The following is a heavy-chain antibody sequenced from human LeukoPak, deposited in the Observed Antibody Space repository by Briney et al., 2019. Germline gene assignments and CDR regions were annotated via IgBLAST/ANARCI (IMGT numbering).Heavy chain of an antibody. J-gene: IGHJ3*02. CDR1: AFTFSSYW. Sequence: GGSLRLSCGASAFTFSSYWMSWVRQAPGNGLEWVANIDQDGSEKYYVESMKGRITISRDTAKNSLYLQMNSLRAEDTAVYYCARDPRGYDFWSGYYDAFDIWGQGTMVTVSS. V-gene: IGHV3-7*01. CDR3: ARDPRGYDFWSGYYDAFDI. D-gene: IGHD3-3*01. CDR2: IDQDGSEK.